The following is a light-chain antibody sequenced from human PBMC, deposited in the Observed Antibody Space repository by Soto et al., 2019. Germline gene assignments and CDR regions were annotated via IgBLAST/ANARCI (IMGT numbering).Light chain of an antibody. CDR2: YDD. CDR3: AIWDDSVDGWV. CDR1: SSNIGAGYD. Sequence: QSVLTQPPSVSGTPGQRVTVSCTGSSSNIGAGYDVHWYQQLPGKAPKLLLYYDDMLSSGVSDRFSGSKSGTSASLAISGLQNDDDGDYYCAIWDDSVDGWVFGGGTKLTVL. V-gene: IGLV1-36*01. J-gene: IGLJ3*02.